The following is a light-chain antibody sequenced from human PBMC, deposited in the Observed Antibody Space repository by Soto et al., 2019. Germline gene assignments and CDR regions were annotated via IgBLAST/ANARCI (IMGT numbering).Light chain of an antibody. CDR1: QSVHTF. Sequence: EIVLTQSPDTLSLSPGEGASLSCRASQSVHTFLAWYQQKPGQAPRLLIYGASTRATGVPARFSGSGSGTEFTLTIGSLQSEDCALYYCQQYDKWPRWTFGQGTKVDIK. J-gene: IGKJ1*01. CDR2: GAS. V-gene: IGKV3D-15*01. CDR3: QQYDKWPRWT.